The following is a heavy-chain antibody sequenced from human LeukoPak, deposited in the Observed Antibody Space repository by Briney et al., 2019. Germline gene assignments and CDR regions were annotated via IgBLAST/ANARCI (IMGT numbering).Heavy chain of an antibody. D-gene: IGHD6-13*01. CDR1: GYTFTSYG. CDR2: ISAYNGNT. CDR3: ASSWSSSWYVWFDP. Sequence: ASVKVSCTASGYTFTSYGISWVRQAPGQGLEWMGWISAYNGNTNYAQKLQGRVTMTTDTSTSTAYMELRSLRSDDTAVYYCASSWSSSWYVWFDPWGQGTLVTVSS. V-gene: IGHV1-18*01. J-gene: IGHJ5*02.